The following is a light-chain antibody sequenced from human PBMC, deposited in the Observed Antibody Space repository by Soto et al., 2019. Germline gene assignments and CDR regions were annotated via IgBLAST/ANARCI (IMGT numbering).Light chain of an antibody. J-gene: IGLJ1*01. V-gene: IGLV1-40*01. CDR3: QSYDSTLSARYV. CDR2: ANI. Sequence: QSVLTQPPSVSGAPGQRVTISCTRSSSNIGAGYDVHWYQQRPGAAPKLLISANINRPSGVPDRFSGSKSGTSASLAITGLQADDEGDYYCQSYDSTLSARYVFGTGTKVIVL. CDR1: SSNIGAGYD.